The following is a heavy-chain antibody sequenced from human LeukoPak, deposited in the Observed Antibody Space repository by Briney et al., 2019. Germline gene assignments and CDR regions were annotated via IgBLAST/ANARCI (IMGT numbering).Heavy chain of an antibody. CDR2: IIPIFGIA. V-gene: IGHV1-69*04. CDR1: GGTFSSYA. CDR3: ARRIAVAGTVWFDP. Sequence: SVKVSCKASGGTFSSYAISCVRQAPGQGLEWMGRIIPIFGIANYAQKFQGRVTITADKSTSTAYMELSSLRSEDTAVYYCARRIAVAGTVWFDPWGQGTLVTVSS. J-gene: IGHJ5*02. D-gene: IGHD6-19*01.